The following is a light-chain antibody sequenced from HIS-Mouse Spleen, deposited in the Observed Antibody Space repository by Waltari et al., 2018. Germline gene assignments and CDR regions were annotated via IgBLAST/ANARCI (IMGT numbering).Light chain of an antibody. CDR1: QSVSSY. CDR3: QQRSNWPPLT. Sequence: EIVLTHSPATQSLSPGERATLSCRASQSVSSYLAWYQQKPGQAPRLLIYDASNRATGIPARFSGSGSGTDFTLTISSLEPEDFAVYYCQQRSNWPPLTFGGGTKVEIK. CDR2: DAS. J-gene: IGKJ4*01. V-gene: IGKV3-11*01.